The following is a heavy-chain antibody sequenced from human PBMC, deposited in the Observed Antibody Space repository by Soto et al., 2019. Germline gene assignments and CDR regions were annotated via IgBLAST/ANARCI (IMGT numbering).Heavy chain of an antibody. D-gene: IGHD3-22*01. CDR1: GFTFSSYG. J-gene: IGHJ6*02. Sequence: QVQLVESGGGVVQPGRSLRLSCAASGFTFSSYGMHWVRQAPGKGLEWVAVISYDGSNKYYADSVKGRFTISRDNSKNTLYQQMNSLRAEDTAVYYCAKGDYDSSGYYYGMDVWGQGTTVTVSS. CDR3: AKGDYDSSGYYYGMDV. CDR2: ISYDGSNK. V-gene: IGHV3-30*18.